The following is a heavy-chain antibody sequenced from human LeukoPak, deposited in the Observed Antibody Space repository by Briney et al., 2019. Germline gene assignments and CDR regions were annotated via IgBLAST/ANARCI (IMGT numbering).Heavy chain of an antibody. D-gene: IGHD6-13*01. V-gene: IGHV5-51*01. CDR2: IYPGDSDT. J-gene: IGHJ4*02. Sequence: GESLKISCKGSGYSFTSYWIGWVRQMPGKGLEWMGIIYPGDSDTRYSPSFQGQVTISADKSISTAYLQWSSLKASDTAMYYCARRIPGYSSSWLRTGSLYYFDYWGQGTLVTVSS. CDR3: ARRIPGYSSSWLRTGSLYYFDY. CDR1: GYSFTSYW.